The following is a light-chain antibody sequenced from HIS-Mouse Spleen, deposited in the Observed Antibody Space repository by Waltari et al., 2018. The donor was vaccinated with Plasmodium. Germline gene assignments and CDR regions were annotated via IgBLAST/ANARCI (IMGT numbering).Light chain of an antibody. Sequence: SYVLTQPPSVSVAPGQTARITCGGNNIGRKKVHWYQQKPGQAPVLGVYDDSDRPSGIPERFSGSNSGNTATLTISGLQAEDEADYYCCSYAGSYTYVFGTGTKVTVL. CDR2: DDS. CDR1: NIGRKK. CDR3: CSYAGSYTYV. V-gene: IGLV3-21*02. J-gene: IGLJ1*01.